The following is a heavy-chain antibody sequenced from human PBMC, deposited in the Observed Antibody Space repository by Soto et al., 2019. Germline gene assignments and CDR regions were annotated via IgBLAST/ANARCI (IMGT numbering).Heavy chain of an antibody. CDR3: TTGATFCLYVHSSYGIDF. Sequence: SQTIPLTCAISGDSVASNSAAWNWIRQSPSRGLEWLGRTYYRSKWYTDYAESVKSRITINPDTSKNQVSLQLKSVTPEDTAVYYCTTGATFCLYVHSSYGIDFPCQGLSVSLSS. D-gene: IGHD3-16*01. CDR1: GDSVASNSAA. J-gene: IGHJ6*02. CDR2: TYYRSKWYT. V-gene: IGHV6-1*01.